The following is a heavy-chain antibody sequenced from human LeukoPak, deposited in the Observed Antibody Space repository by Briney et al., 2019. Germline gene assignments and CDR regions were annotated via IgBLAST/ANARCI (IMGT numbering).Heavy chain of an antibody. CDR3: AREQYLAYDVFGF. CDR1: GGSITGYY. J-gene: IGHJ3*01. Sequence: SETLSLTCTVSGGSITGYYWSWIRQPPGRGLEWIGYVHFSGTTSFNPSLKSRVTISVDTSKNQFSLRLSSITAADTAVYYCAREQYLAYDVFGFWGQGTMVTVSS. D-gene: IGHD4-11*01. CDR2: VHFSGTT. V-gene: IGHV4-59*01.